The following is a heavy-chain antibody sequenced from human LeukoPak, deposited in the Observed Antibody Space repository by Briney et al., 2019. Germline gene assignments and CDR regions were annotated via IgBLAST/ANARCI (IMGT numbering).Heavy chain of an antibody. CDR3: AKSSCRGDCYSDS. J-gene: IGHJ5*01. CDR1: GFTFIYSG. V-gene: IGHV3-30*18. CDR2: ISYDGSNK. Sequence: GGSLRLSCAASGFTFIYSGIHWVRQAPGKGLEWVATISYDGSNKYYAESVKGRFTISRDNSKNTLYLQMSSLRAEETAVYYSAKSSCRGDCYSDSSGHGNLVTVSP. D-gene: IGHD2-21*02.